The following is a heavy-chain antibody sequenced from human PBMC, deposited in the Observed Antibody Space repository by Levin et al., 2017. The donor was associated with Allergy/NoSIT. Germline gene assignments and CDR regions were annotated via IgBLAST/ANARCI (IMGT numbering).Heavy chain of an antibody. V-gene: IGHV3-48*02. D-gene: IGHD3-22*01. CDR2: IGGSSGNI. Sequence: GGSLRLSCGASGSPFNSYDMNWFRQAPGKGLEWVSYIGGSSGNIYYADSVKGRFTISRENAKNSLYLQMNSLRDEDTAIYYCARDFYDTSGHCWGQGTLVTVSS. J-gene: IGHJ4*02. CDR3: ARDFYDTSGHC. CDR1: GSPFNSYD.